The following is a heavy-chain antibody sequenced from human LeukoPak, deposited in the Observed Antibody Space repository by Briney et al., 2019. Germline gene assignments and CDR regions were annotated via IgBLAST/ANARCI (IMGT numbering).Heavy chain of an antibody. D-gene: IGHD3-3*01. J-gene: IGHJ6*03. CDR1: GFTFSSYS. CDR2: ISSSSSTI. V-gene: IGHV3-48*01. CDR3: ARDSYDFWSGYLIGGYMDV. Sequence: PGGSLRLSCAASGFTFSSYSMNWVRQAPGKGLEWVSYISSSSSTIYYADSVKGRFTISRDNAKNSLYLQMNSLRAEDTAVYYCARDSYDFWSGYLIGGYMDVWGKGTTVTVSS.